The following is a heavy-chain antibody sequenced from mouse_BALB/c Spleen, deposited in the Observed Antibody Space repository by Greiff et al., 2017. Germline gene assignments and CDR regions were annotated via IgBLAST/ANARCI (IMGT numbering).Heavy chain of an antibody. Sequence: VQLQQSGPGLVKPSQSLSLTCTVTGYSITSDYAWNWIRQFPGNKLEWMGYISYSGSTSYNPSLKSRISITRDTSKNQFFLQLNSVTTEDTATYYCARGSGYVSFAYWGQGTLVTVSA. D-gene: IGHD3-1*01. CDR2: ISYSGST. V-gene: IGHV3-2*02. J-gene: IGHJ3*01. CDR3: ARGSGYVSFAY. CDR1: GYSITSDYA.